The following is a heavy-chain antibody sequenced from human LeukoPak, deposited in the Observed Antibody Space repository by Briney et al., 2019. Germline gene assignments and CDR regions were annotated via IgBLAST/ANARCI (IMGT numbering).Heavy chain of an antibody. CDR3: ARDAFDYGDSFDY. J-gene: IGHJ4*02. V-gene: IGHV4-4*02. D-gene: IGHD4-17*01. Sequence: SETLSLTCAASGGSISSSNWWSWVRQPPGKGLEWIGEIYHSGSTNYNPSLKSRVTISVDTSKNQFSLKLSSVTAADTAVYYCARDAFDYGDSFDYWGQGTLVTVSS. CDR1: GGSISSSNW. CDR2: IYHSGST.